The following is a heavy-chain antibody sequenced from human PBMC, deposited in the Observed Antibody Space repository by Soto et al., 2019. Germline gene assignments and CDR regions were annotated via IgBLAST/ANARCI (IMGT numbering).Heavy chain of an antibody. J-gene: IGHJ6*02. CDR1: GFTFTDYW. CDR2: INGNGRAT. Sequence: EVQLAESGGGLVQPGGSLRLSCATSGFTFTDYWMHWVRQAPGKGLVWVSRINGNGRATDYADSVQGRFIISRDNAKNTLHLQMNSLRSEDAAIYDCARAPAQVYREMDVWGQGTMVIVSS. V-gene: IGHV3-74*01. CDR3: ARAPAQVYREMDV. D-gene: IGHD1-20*01.